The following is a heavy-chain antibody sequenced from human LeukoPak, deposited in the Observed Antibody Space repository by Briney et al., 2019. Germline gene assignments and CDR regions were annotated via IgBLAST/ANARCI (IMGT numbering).Heavy chain of an antibody. J-gene: IGHJ4*02. Sequence: PSETLSLTCAVYGGSFSGYYWSWIRQPPGKGLEWIGEINHSGSTNYNPSLKSRVTISVDTPKNQFSLKLSSVTAADTAVYYCASRIAARPENDYWGQGTLVTVSS. CDR3: ASRIAARPENDY. D-gene: IGHD6-6*01. V-gene: IGHV4-34*01. CDR2: INHSGST. CDR1: GGSFSGYY.